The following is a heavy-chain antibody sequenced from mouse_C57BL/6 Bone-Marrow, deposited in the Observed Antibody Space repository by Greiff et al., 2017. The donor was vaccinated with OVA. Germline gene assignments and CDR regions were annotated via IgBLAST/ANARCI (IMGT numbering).Heavy chain of an antibody. Sequence: VQLQQSGAELARPGASVKLSCKASGYTFTSYGISWVKQRTGPGLEWIGEIYPRSGNTYYNEKFKGKATLTADKSSSTAYMELRSLTSEDSAVYFCARPITTVVPSYYFDYWGQGTTLTVSS. D-gene: IGHD1-1*01. V-gene: IGHV1-81*01. CDR2: IYPRSGNT. CDR1: GYTFTSYG. J-gene: IGHJ2*01. CDR3: ARPITTVVPSYYFDY.